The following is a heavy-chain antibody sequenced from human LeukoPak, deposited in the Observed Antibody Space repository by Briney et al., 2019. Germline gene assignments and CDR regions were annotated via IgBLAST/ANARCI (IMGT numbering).Heavy chain of an antibody. CDR3: AKDGYYGDYPVDY. CDR1: GFTFDDYA. J-gene: IGHJ4*02. Sequence: HPGGSLRLSCAASGFTFDDYAMHWVRQAPGKGLEWVSAISGSGGSTYYADSVKGRFTISRDNSKNTLYLQMNSLRAEDTAVYYCAKDGYYGDYPVDYWGQGTLVTVSS. D-gene: IGHD4-17*01. CDR2: ISGSGGST. V-gene: IGHV3-23*01.